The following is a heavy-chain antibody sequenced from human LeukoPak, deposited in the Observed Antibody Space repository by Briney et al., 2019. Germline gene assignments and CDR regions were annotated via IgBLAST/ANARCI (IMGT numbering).Heavy chain of an antibody. CDR3: ARSPPVSGSYLSWFDP. V-gene: IGHV1-46*01. D-gene: IGHD3-16*02. CDR1: GYTFTSYY. J-gene: IGHJ5*02. CDR2: INPSGGST. Sequence: ASVKVSCRASGYTFTSYYMHWVRQAPGQGLEWMGIINPSGGSTSYAQKFQGRVTMTRDTSTSTVYMELSSLGSEDTAVYYCARSPPVSGSYLSWFDPWGQGTLVTVSS.